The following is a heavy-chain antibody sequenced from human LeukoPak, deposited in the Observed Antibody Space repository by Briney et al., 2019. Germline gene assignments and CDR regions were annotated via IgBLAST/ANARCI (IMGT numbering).Heavy chain of an antibody. Sequence: SGTLSLTCAVSGGSISSNNWWGWVRQPPGKGLEWIGEINHSGSTNYNPSLKSRVTISVDTSKNQFSLKLSSVTAADTAVYYCARVRALKVTTSGMDVWGQGTTVTVSS. CDR2: INHSGST. CDR1: GGSISSNNW. D-gene: IGHD4-17*01. CDR3: ARVRALKVTTSGMDV. V-gene: IGHV4-4*02. J-gene: IGHJ6*02.